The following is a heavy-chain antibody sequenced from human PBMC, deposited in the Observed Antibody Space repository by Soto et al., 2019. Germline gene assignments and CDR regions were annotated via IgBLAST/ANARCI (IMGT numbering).Heavy chain of an antibody. D-gene: IGHD3-3*01. V-gene: IGHV1-2*02. J-gene: IGHJ6*02. CDR1: GYTFTGYY. CDR3: ARDIPPAVGSYTSSRYSYYYGLDV. Sequence: ASVKVSCKTSGYTFTGYYIHWVRQAPGQGLEWVGWINPDRVGTNYAQKFQGRVTMTRDTSFSTAYMELSRLKSDDTAVYYCARDIPPAVGSYTSSRYSYYYGLDVWGQGTTVTVSS. CDR2: INPDRVGT.